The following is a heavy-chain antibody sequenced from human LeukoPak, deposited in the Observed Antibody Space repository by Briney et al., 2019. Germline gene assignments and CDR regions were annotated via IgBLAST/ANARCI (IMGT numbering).Heavy chain of an antibody. CDR2: ISHSGST. J-gene: IGHJ5*02. CDR1: GGSFSGYY. CDR3: ARKRNILTVYYRRNWCDP. V-gene: IGHV4-34*01. D-gene: IGHD3-9*01. Sequence: PSETLSLTCAVYGGSFSGYYWSWIRQPPGKGLEWIGEISHSGSTNYNPSLKSRVTISVDTSKNQFSLKLSSVAAADTAVYYCARKRNILTVYYRRNWCDPWGQGTRVTVS.